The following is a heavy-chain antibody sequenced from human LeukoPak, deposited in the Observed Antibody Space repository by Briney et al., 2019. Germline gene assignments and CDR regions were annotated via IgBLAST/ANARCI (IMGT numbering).Heavy chain of an antibody. Sequence: PSETLSLTCAVYGGSFSGYYWSWIRQPPGKGLEWIGEINHSGSTNYNPSLKSRVTISVDTSKNQFSLKLSSVTAADTAVYYCARDPGQTYYYDSRAYSRSDYWGQGTLITVSS. D-gene: IGHD3-22*01. CDR2: INHSGST. J-gene: IGHJ4*02. V-gene: IGHV4-34*01. CDR3: ARDPGQTYYYDSRAYSRSDY. CDR1: GGSFSGYY.